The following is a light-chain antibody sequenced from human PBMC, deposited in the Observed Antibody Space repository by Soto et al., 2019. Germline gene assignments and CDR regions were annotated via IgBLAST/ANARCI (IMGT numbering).Light chain of an antibody. V-gene: IGKV3-20*01. CDR3: QQYGGSPFT. Sequence: EIVLTQSPATLSLSPRDRATLSCRASQSIFNNYLAWYQQKPGQAPRLLVYGASFSATGIPDRFSGSGSGTDFTLTISRLEPEDFAVYYCQQYGGSPFTFGQGTRLEIK. CDR1: QSIFNNY. J-gene: IGKJ2*01. CDR2: GAS.